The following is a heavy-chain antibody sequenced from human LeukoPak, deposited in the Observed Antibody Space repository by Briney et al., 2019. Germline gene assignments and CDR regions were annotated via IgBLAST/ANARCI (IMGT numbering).Heavy chain of an antibody. Sequence: SETLSLTCDVSGGSAWIYWWGCVRQPAGKGLEWLWRIYSIGSTRFNPPLKSRLTLSIDTSTNQFSLKLTSVTAADTAVYFCAREGYTVSYYFLDYWSQGTLVTVSS. CDR2: IYSIGST. D-gene: IGHD1-26*01. CDR1: GGSAWIYW. J-gene: IGHJ4*02. V-gene: IGHV4-4*07. CDR3: AREGYTVSYYFLDY.